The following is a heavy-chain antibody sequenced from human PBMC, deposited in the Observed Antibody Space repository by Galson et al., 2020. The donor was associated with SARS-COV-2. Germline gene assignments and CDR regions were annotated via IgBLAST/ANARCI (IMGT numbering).Heavy chain of an antibody. CDR3: ARGDYVWGSYRA. V-gene: IGHV4-59*01. CDR1: GGSISSYY. D-gene: IGHD3-16*02. Sequence: SETLSLTCTVSGGSISSYYWSWIRQPPGKGLEWIGYIYYSGSTNYNPSLKSRVTISVDTSQNQFSLRLSSVTAADTTVYYCARGDYVWGSYRAWGQGTLVTGSS. J-gene: IGHJ4*02. CDR2: IYYSGST.